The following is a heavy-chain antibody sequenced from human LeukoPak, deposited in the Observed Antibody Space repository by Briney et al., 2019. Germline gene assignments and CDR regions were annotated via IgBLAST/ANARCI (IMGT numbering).Heavy chain of an antibody. CDR2: IIPIFGTA. CDR3: ASARYYDILTGYSPYNWFDP. Sequence: SVKVSCKASGGTFSSYAISWVRQAPGQGLEWMGGIIPIFGTANYAQKFQGRVTITADESTSTAYRELSSLRSEDTAIYYCASARYYDILTGYSPYNWFDPWGQGTLVTVSS. V-gene: IGHV1-69*13. D-gene: IGHD3-9*01. J-gene: IGHJ5*02. CDR1: GGTFSSYA.